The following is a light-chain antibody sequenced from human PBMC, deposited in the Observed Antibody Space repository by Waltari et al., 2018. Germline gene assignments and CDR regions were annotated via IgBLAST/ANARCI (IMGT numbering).Light chain of an antibody. CDR3: QQYGSSFPWT. J-gene: IGKJ1*01. Sequence: EIVLTQSPGTLSLSPGDSATLSCRASQSISDYYLAWYRQKPGQAPRLLIYSAYYRATGVPDRFSGSGSGTDFTLTISRLEPEDFAVYYCQQYGSSFPWTFGQGTKVEI. V-gene: IGKV3-20*01. CDR2: SAY. CDR1: QSISDYY.